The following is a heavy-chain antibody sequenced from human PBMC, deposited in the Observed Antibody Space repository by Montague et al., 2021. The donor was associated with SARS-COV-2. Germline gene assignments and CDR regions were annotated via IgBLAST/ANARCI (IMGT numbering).Heavy chain of an antibody. CDR2: INHSGDT. D-gene: IGHD2-2*01. CDR1: GGSFSDYN. CDR3: ASIPEGRYYYYGMDV. V-gene: IGHV4-34*01. J-gene: IGHJ6*02. Sequence: SETLSLTCAVFGGSFSDYNWNWIRQPPGKGLEWIGEINHSGDTDYHPSLKSRVTISVDSSKNQFSLKLTSVTAADTAVYYCASIPEGRYYYYGMDVWGQGTTVTVSS.